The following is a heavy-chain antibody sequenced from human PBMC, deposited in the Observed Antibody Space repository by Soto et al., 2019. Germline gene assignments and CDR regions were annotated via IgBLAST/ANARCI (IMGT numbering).Heavy chain of an antibody. D-gene: IGHD3-10*01. CDR3: AKDPLWFGIEGYYGMDV. CDR1: GFTFSSYG. V-gene: IGHV3-30*18. CDR2: ISYDGSNK. J-gene: IGHJ6*02. Sequence: PGGSLRLSCAASGFTFSSYGMHWVRQAPGKGLEWVAVISYDGSNKYYADSVKGRFTISRDNSENTLYLQMNSLRAEDTAVYYCAKDPLWFGIEGYYGMDVWGQGTTVTVSS.